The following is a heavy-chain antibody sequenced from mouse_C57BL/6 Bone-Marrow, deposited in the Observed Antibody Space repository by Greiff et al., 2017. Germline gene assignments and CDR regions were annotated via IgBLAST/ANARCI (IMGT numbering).Heavy chain of an antibody. CDR2: ILPGSGST. Sequence: VQLQQSGAELMKPGASVKLSCKATGYTFTGYWIEWVKQRPGHGLEWIGEILPGSGSTNYNEKFKGKATFTADTSSNTAYMQLSSRTTEDSAIYCCARGKVGTTVVGHWYCDVWGTGTTVTVSS. V-gene: IGHV1-9*01. D-gene: IGHD1-1*01. CDR1: GYTFTGYW. CDR3: ARGKVGTTVVGHWYCDV. J-gene: IGHJ1*03.